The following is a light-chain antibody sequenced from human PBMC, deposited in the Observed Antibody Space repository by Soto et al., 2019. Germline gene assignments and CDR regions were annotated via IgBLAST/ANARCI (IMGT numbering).Light chain of an antibody. CDR1: QSVGSY. CDR3: QQSSNWPSLT. J-gene: IGKJ4*01. V-gene: IGKV3-11*01. CDR2: DAS. Sequence: EIVLIQSPATLSLSPGERATLSCRASQSVGSYLAWYQHKPGQAPRLLISDASNRATGIPARFSGSGSETDFTLTISSLEPEDSAVYYCQQSSNWPSLTFGGGTKVDSK.